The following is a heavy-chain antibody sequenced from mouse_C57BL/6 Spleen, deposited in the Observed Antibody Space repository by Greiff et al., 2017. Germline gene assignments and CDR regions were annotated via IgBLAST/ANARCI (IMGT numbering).Heavy chain of an antibody. CDR3: ARGSGYSNTWFAY. V-gene: IGHV1-82*01. Sequence: VQLQQSGPELVKPGASVKISCKASGYAFSSSWMNWVKQRPGKGLEWIGRIYPGDGDTNYNGKFKGKATLTADKSSSTAYMQLSSLTSEDSAVYFCARGSGYSNTWFAYWGQGTLVTVSA. J-gene: IGHJ3*01. D-gene: IGHD2-5*01. CDR1: GYAFSSSW. CDR2: IYPGDGDT.